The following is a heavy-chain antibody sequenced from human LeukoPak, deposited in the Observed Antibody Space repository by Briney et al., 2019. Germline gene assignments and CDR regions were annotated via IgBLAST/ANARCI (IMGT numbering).Heavy chain of an antibody. CDR3: ARVPRGVLGYCSSTSCYTAWFDP. CDR1: GYTFTSYG. Sequence: ASVKVSCKASGYTFTSYGISWVRQAPGQGLEWMGWISAYNGNTNYAQKLQGRVTMTTDTSTSTAYMELRSLRSDDTAVYYCARVPRGVLGYCSSTSCYTAWFDPWGQGTLVTVSS. J-gene: IGHJ5*02. D-gene: IGHD2-2*02. CDR2: ISAYNGNT. V-gene: IGHV1-18*01.